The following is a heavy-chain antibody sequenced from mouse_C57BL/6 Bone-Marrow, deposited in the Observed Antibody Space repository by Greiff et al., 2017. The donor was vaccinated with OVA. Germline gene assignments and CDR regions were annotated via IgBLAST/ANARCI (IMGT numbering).Heavy chain of an antibody. CDR3: ARNIYYDYGGYAMDY. J-gene: IGHJ4*01. V-gene: IGHV14-1*01. Sequence: VQLQQSGAELVRPGASVKMSCTASGFNIKDYYMHWVKQRPEQGLEWIGRIDPEDGDTEYAPKFQGKATMTADTSSNTAYLQLSSLTSEDTAVYYCARNIYYDYGGYAMDYWGQGTSVTVSS. CDR1: GFNIKDYY. CDR2: IDPEDGDT. D-gene: IGHD2-4*01.